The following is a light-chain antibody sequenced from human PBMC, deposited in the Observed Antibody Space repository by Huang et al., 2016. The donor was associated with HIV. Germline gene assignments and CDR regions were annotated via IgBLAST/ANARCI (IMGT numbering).Light chain of an antibody. J-gene: IGKJ1*01. Sequence: VVLTQSPVSLPATLGQPAAIECKSNESLVYSDGNIYLNLFHQRPGHSPRRLIFKLSNRDSGVPDRFSAGGSGTDFTLFISEVESEDVGDYYCMQASHGARTFGPGT. V-gene: IGKV2-30*01. CDR2: KLS. CDR3: MQASHGART. CDR1: ESLVYSDGNIY.